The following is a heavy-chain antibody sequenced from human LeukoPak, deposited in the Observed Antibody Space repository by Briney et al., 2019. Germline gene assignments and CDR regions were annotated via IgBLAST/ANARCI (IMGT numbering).Heavy chain of an antibody. J-gene: IGHJ3*02. V-gene: IGHV4-39*07. Sequence: PSETLSLTCTVSGGYISSSSSFWAWIRQPPGKGLEWIGNVYYSGNTHYNPSLKSRVIISVDTSKNQFSLKLSSVTAADTAVYYCARGALKDIDHAFDIWGQGTMVTVSS. CDR3: ARGALKDIDHAFDI. D-gene: IGHD2-15*01. CDR2: VYYSGNT. CDR1: GGYISSSSSF.